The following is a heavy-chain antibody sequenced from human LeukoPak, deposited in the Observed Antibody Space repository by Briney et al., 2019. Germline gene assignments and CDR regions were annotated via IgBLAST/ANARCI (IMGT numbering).Heavy chain of an antibody. J-gene: IGHJ4*02. V-gene: IGHV3-30*04. Sequence: GGSLRLSCAASGFTFSSYAMHWVRQAPGKGLEWVALISYDGSNKYYADSVKGRFTISRDNAKNTLYLQMNSLRAEDTAVYYCAALDNGRDYWGQGTLVTVSS. CDR1: GFTFSSYA. CDR2: ISYDGSNK. CDR3: AALDNGRDY. D-gene: IGHD1-14*01.